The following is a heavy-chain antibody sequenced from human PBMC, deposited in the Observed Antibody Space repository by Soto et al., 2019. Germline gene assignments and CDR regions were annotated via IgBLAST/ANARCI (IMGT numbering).Heavy chain of an antibody. CDR1: GGSFSTYA. Sequence: QVQLVQSGAEVKKPGSSVKVSCKASGGSFSTYAISWVRQAPGQGLEWMGGSIPIFGTTNYEQKFQDRVTITADESTSTGYMELRSLRSEDTAVYYCLSVDYWGQGTLVTVSS. CDR2: SIPIFGTT. J-gene: IGHJ4*02. V-gene: IGHV1-69*12. CDR3: LSVDY.